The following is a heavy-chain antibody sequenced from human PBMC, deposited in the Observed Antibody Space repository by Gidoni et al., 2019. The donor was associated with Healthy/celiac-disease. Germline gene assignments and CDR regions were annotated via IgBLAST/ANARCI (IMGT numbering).Heavy chain of an antibody. CDR1: GFTFSSYA. CDR3: ARSSMIVVVNDAFDI. J-gene: IGHJ3*02. D-gene: IGHD3-22*01. CDR2: ISYDGSNK. V-gene: IGHV3-30*01. Sequence: QVQLVESGGGVVQPGRSLRLSCAASGFTFSSYAMHWVRQAPGKGLEWVAVISYDGSNKYYADSVKGRFTISRDNSKNTLYLQMNSLRAEDTAVYYCARSSMIVVVNDAFDIWGQGTMVTVSS.